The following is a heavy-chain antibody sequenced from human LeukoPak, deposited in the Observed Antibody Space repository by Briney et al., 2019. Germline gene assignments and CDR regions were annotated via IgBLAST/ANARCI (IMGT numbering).Heavy chain of an antibody. Sequence: GGSLRLSCAASGFTFSSYWMSWVRQAPGKGLEWVANIKQDGSEKYYVDSVKGRFTISRDNAKNSLYLQMNSLRAEDTAVYYCARGQPERPPGDPLFGYWGQGTLVTVSS. J-gene: IGHJ4*02. D-gene: IGHD1-14*01. V-gene: IGHV3-7*01. CDR2: IKQDGSEK. CDR3: ARGQPERPPGDPLFGY. CDR1: GFTFSSYW.